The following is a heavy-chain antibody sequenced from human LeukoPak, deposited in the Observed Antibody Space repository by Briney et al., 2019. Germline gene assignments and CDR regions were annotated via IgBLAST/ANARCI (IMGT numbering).Heavy chain of an antibody. J-gene: IGHJ4*02. D-gene: IGHD2-15*01. V-gene: IGHV3-23*01. CDR3: ANIAVVVAATSDFDY. CDR2: ISGSGGST. Sequence: PRGSLRLSCAASGFTFSSYAMSWVRQAPGKGLEWVSAISGSGGSTYYADSVTGRFTISRDNSKNTLYLQMNSLRAEDTAVYYCANIAVVVAATSDFDYWGQGTLVTVSS. CDR1: GFTFSSYA.